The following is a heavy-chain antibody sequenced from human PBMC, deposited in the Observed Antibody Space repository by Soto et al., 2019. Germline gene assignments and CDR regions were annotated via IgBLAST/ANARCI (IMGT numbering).Heavy chain of an antibody. CDR3: ARDARDGGYFDR. V-gene: IGHV4-59*01. CDR2: SYNSESA. D-gene: IGHD3-16*01. CDR1: GGSINSYF. J-gene: IGHJ2*01. Sequence: QVQLQESGPGLVKPSETLSLTCTVSGGSINSYFWCWIRQPPGQGLEWGGFSYNSESANYNPSLGSRVTLSVHASKNHFSLKPTSVTAAAPAVYFCARDARDGGYFDRWGRGTPVSASS.